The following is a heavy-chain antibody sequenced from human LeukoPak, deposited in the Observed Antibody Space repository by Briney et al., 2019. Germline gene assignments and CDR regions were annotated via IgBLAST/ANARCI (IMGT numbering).Heavy chain of an antibody. D-gene: IGHD3-10*01. J-gene: IGHJ4*02. Sequence: TSETLSLTCTVSGDSISSSYWSWIRQPPGKGLEWVGYVYYTGSSYYNPSLKSRATTSIDMSKNQFSLKLTSMTAADTAVYYCAGYGSGSYYKAFDFWGQGILVTVSS. CDR3: AGYGSGSYYKAFDF. CDR1: GDSISSSY. CDR2: VYYTGSS. V-gene: IGHV4-59*01.